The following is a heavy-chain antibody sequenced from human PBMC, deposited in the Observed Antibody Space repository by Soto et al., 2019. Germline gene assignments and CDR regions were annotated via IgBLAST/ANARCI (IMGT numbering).Heavy chain of an antibody. Sequence: AGGAPRLSRAAPGFTLSSYAIPLGPPAPSQGAGGVGGISYDGSNKYYVDSVKGRFTISRDNAKNSLYLQMNSLRAEDTAVYYCARFYYDSSGYLPSPYYYYYGMDVWGQGTTVTVSS. V-gene: IGHV3-30-3*01. J-gene: IGHJ6*02. CDR1: GFTLSSYA. D-gene: IGHD3-22*01. CDR2: ISYDGSNK. CDR3: ARFYYDSSGYLPSPYYYYYGMDV.